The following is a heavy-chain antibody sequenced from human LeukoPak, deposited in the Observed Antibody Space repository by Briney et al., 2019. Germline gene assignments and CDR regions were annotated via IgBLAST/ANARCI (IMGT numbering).Heavy chain of an antibody. CDR1: GFTFSSYA. J-gene: IGHJ4*02. CDR3: ARGTGSGSYYFGY. D-gene: IGHD3-10*01. V-gene: IGHV3-30-3*01. Sequence: PGRSLRLSCEASGFTFSSYAMHWVRQAPGRGLEGVAITSYDGINKYYADSVKGRFTISRDNSKNTLHLQMNSLRAEDTAVYYCARGTGSGSYYFGYWGQGTLVTVSS. CDR2: TSYDGINK.